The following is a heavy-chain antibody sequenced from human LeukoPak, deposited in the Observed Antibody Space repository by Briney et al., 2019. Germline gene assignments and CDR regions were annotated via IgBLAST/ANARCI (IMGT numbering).Heavy chain of an antibody. CDR2: ISAYNGNT. CDR3: ARVNTYYYDSSGLNWFDP. D-gene: IGHD3-22*01. J-gene: IGHJ5*02. CDR1: GYTFTSYG. V-gene: IGHV1-18*01. Sequence: ASVKVSCKASGYTFTSYGISWVRQAPGQGLEWMGWISAYNGNTNYAQKLQGRVTMTTDTSTSTAYMELRSLRSDDTAVYYCARVNTYYYDSSGLNWFDPWGQGTLVTVSS.